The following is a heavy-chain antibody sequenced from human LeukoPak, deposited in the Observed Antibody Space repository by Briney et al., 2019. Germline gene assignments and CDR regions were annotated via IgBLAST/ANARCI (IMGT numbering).Heavy chain of an antibody. Sequence: PSETLSLTCAVYGGSFSGYYWSWIRQPPGKGLEWIGEINHSGSTSYNPSLKSRATISVDTSKNQFSLKLSSVTAADTAVYYCARDDFWSRPGDVWGKGTTVTVSS. CDR2: INHSGST. D-gene: IGHD3-3*01. V-gene: IGHV4-34*01. CDR1: GGSFSGYY. J-gene: IGHJ6*04. CDR3: ARDDFWSRPGDV.